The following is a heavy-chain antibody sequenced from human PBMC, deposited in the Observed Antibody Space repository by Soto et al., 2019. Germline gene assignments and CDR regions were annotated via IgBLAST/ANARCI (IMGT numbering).Heavy chain of an antibody. CDR1: GFTFSSYA. CDR3: ATYSSGWYQQFDY. J-gene: IGHJ4*02. D-gene: IGHD6-19*01. CDR2: ISGSGGST. Sequence: GGSLRLSCAASGFTFSSYAMSWVRQAPGKGLEWVSAISGSGGSTYYADSVKGRFTISRDNSKNTLYLQMNSLRAEDTAVYYCATYSSGWYQQFDYWGQGTLVTVSS. V-gene: IGHV3-23*01.